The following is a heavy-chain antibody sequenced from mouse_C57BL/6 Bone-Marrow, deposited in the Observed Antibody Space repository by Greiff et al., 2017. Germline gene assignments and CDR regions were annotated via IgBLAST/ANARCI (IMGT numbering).Heavy chain of an antibody. CDR2: ILPGSGST. D-gene: IGHD2-4*01. Sequence: VKVVESGAELMKPGASVKLSCKATGYTFTGYWIEWVKQRPGHGLEWIGEILPGSGSTNYNEKFKGKATFTAATSSNTAYMQLSSLTTEDSAIYYCARLNYEYGIWYFDVWGTGTTVTVSS. CDR3: ARLNYEYGIWYFDV. V-gene: IGHV1-9*01. J-gene: IGHJ1*03. CDR1: GYTFTGYW.